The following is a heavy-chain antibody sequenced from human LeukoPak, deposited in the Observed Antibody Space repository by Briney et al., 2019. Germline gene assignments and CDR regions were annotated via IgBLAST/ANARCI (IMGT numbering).Heavy chain of an antibody. CDR2: IGTDGGGT. CDR3: VKAIPAAWGAFDI. V-gene: IGHV3-64D*09. Sequence: GGSLRLSCSASGFTFSSYAIHWVRQAPGKGLEYVSAIGTDGGGTYYADSVKGRFTISRDNSKNTLYLQMSSLRAEDTAVYYCVKAIPAAWGAFDIWGQGTMVIVSS. CDR1: GFTFSSYA. D-gene: IGHD6-25*01. J-gene: IGHJ3*02.